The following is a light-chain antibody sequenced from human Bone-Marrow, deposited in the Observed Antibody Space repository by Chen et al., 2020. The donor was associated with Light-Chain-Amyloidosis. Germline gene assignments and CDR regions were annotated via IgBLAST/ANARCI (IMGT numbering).Light chain of an antibody. Sequence: QSALTQPASGCGAPGQSITISCTETSSDVGGDNLVACYHQHPDKAPKLWIYEVTNRPSWVPDRFSGSKSDNTASLTISGLQTEDEADYFCSSYTITNTLVFGSGTRVTVL. CDR2: EVT. J-gene: IGLJ1*01. CDR1: SSDVGGDNL. CDR3: SSYTITNTLV. V-gene: IGLV2-14*01.